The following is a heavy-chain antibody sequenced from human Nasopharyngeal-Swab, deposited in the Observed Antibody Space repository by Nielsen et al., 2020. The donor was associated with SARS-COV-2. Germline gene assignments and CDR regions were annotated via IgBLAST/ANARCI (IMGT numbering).Heavy chain of an antibody. Sequence: GESLKISWAASGFTFSSYAMHWVRQAPGKGLEYVSAISSNGGSTYYANSVKGRFTISRDNSKNTLYLQMGSLRAEDMAVYYCARGWRWADDYWGQGTLVTVSS. J-gene: IGHJ4*02. CDR3: ARGWRWADDY. CDR2: ISSNGGST. D-gene: IGHD5-24*01. V-gene: IGHV3-64*01. CDR1: GFTFSSYA.